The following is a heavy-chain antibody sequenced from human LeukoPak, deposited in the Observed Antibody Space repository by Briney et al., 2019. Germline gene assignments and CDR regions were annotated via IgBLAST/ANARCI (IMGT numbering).Heavy chain of an antibody. J-gene: IGHJ4*02. CDR3: ASGAEYCSSTSCYIHYFDY. V-gene: IGHV1-18*01. CDR1: GYTFTSYG. Sequence: ASVKVSCKASGYTFTSYGISWVRQAPGQGLEWMGWISAYNGNTNYAQKLQGRVTMTTDMSTSTAYMELRSLRSDDTAVYYCASGAEYCSSTSCYIHYFDYWGQGTLVTVSS. D-gene: IGHD2-2*02. CDR2: ISAYNGNT.